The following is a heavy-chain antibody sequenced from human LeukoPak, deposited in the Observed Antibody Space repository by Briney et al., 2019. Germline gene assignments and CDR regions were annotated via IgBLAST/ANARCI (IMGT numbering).Heavy chain of an antibody. CDR2: IYTSGST. Sequence: PSETLSLTCTVSGGSFSSYYWSWIRQPAGKGLEWIGRIYTSGSTNYNPSLKSRVTMSVDTSKNQSSLKLSSVTAADTAVYYCARDQGYTVKNWFDPWGQGTLVTVSS. CDR3: ARDQGYTVKNWFDP. V-gene: IGHV4-4*07. J-gene: IGHJ5*02. CDR1: GGSFSSYY. D-gene: IGHD4-17*01.